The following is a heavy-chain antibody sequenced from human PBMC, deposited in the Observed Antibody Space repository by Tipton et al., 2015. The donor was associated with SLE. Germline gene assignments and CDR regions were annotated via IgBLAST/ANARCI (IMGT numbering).Heavy chain of an antibody. CDR1: GGTFSSYA. V-gene: IGHV1-46*01. CDR2: INPSGGST. Sequence: QLVQSGAEVKKPGSSVKVSCKASGGTFSSYAISWVRQAPGQGLEWMGIINPSGGSTSYAQKFQGRVTMTRDTSTSTVYMELSSLRSEDTAVYYCAREEGHFDYWGLGTLVTVSS. CDR3: AREEGHFDY. J-gene: IGHJ4*02.